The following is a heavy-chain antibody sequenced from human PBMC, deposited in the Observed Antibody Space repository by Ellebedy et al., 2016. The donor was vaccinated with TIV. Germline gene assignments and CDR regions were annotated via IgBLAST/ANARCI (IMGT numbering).Heavy chain of an antibody. V-gene: IGHV1-3*01. CDR2: INAGNGNT. J-gene: IGHJ4*02. CDR1: GGTFSSYA. Sequence: AASVKVSCKASGGTFSSYAISWVRQAPGQGLEWMGWINAGNGNTKYSQKFQGRVTITRDTSASTAYMELSSLRSEDTAVYYCARDLRANYYDSSGYVGYWGQGTLVTVSS. CDR3: ARDLRANYYDSSGYVGY. D-gene: IGHD3-22*01.